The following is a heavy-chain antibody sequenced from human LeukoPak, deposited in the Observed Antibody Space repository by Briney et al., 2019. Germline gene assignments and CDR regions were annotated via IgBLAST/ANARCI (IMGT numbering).Heavy chain of an antibody. CDR2: IYSGGST. D-gene: IGHD3-10*01. J-gene: IGHJ6*03. CDR3: ASGSGSYRTPYYYMDV. CDR1: RFTFSRYW. V-gene: IGHV3-53*01. Sequence: PGGSLRLSCAASRFTFSRYWMHWVRQAPGKGLEWVSVIYSGGSTYYADSVKGRFTISRDNSKNTLYLQMNNLRAEDTAVYYCASGSGSYRTPYYYMDVWGKGTTVTVSS.